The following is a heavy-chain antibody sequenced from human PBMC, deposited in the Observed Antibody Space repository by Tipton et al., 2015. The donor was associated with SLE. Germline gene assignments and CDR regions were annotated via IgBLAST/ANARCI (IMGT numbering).Heavy chain of an antibody. Sequence: TLSLTCTVSADSFTHYHWSWIRQSPGKGLEWIGYVYFDGSTNYNPSLKSRVTTSVDTSKNQFSLKLKSVSAADTAVYYCARLTPWGYDYWGPGMLVTVSS. CDR3: ARLTPWGYDY. J-gene: IGHJ4*02. CDR1: ADSFTHYH. D-gene: IGHD7-27*01. V-gene: IGHV4-59*01. CDR2: VYFDGST.